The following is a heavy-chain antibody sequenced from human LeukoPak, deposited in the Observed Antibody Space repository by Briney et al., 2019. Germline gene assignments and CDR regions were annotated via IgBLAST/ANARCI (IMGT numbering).Heavy chain of an antibody. J-gene: IGHJ4*02. CDR3: ARDQIAAALFDY. CDR2: ISYDGSNK. V-gene: IGHV3-30*04. D-gene: IGHD6-13*01. CDR1: GFTFSSYA. Sequence: PGRSLRLSCAASGFTFSSYAMHWVRQAPGKGLEWVAVISYDGSNKYYADSVKGRFTISRDNSKNTLYLQMNSLRAEDTAVYYCARDQIAAALFDYWGQGTLVTVSS.